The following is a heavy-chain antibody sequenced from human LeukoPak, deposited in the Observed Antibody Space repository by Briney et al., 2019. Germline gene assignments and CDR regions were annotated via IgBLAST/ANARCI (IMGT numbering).Heavy chain of an antibody. CDR2: IIPIFGTA. Sequence: SVKVSCKATGGTFSSYAISWVRQAPGQGLEWMGGIIPIFGTANYAQKFQGRVTITADESTSTAYMELSSLRSEDTAVYYCATPWDCSGGSCYFGYWGQGTLVTVSS. D-gene: IGHD2-15*01. J-gene: IGHJ4*02. CDR3: ATPWDCSGGSCYFGY. CDR1: GGTFSSYA. V-gene: IGHV1-69*13.